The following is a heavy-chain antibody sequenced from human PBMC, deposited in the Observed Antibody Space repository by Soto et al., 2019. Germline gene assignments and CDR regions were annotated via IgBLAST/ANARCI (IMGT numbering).Heavy chain of an antibody. CDR2: IWYDGSNM. D-gene: IGHD4-17*01. CDR1: GFDFINTG. J-gene: IGHJ4*02. V-gene: IGHV3-33*01. Sequence: QVQLVESGGGVVQPGRSLRLSGAACGFDFINTGMHWLREAPGKGLEWVAVIWYDGSNMFYTDSVKGRFTISRDNSKNTLFLQMNSLRGEDTAVYYCGRGIDYGNYAIAYWGQGTLVTVSS. CDR3: GRGIDYGNYAIAY.